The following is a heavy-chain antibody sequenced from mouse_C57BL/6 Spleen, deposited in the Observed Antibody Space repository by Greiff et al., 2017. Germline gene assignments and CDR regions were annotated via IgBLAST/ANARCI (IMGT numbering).Heavy chain of an antibody. J-gene: IGHJ3*01. CDR3: ARRDGGSPAWFAY. V-gene: IGHV14-2*01. D-gene: IGHD1-1*02. CDR2: IDPEDGET. CDR1: GFNINDSY. Sequence: VQLKESGAELVKPGASVKLSCTASGFNINDSYMHWVKQRTEQGLAWIGRIDPEDGETKYAPKFQGKATITADTSSNTAYLQLSSLTSEDTSVYYCARRDGGSPAWFAYWGQGNLVTVSA.